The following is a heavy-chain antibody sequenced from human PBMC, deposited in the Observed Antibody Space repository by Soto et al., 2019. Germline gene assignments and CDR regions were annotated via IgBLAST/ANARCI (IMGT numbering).Heavy chain of an antibody. D-gene: IGHD2-8*02. CDR1: GFICSSYD. V-gene: IGHV3-23*01. J-gene: IGHJ3*02. CDR3: AKATATGGGAFEI. CDR2: ILVGGST. Sequence: GGSLRLSCAVSGFICSSYDMSWVRQAPGKGLEWVSTILVGGSTHYEDSVKGRFTISRDTSKNTVYLQMNSLTAGDTAVYYCAKATATGGGAFEISGQGTMVTVSS.